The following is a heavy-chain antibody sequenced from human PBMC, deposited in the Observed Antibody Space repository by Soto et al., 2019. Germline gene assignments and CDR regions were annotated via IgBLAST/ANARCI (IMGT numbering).Heavy chain of an antibody. CDR3: ASLYGRWYFDY. V-gene: IGHV4-31*03. CDR2: IYYIGTT. D-gene: IGHD3-10*01. Sequence: SETLSLTCTVSGYSITSGGYYWSWIRQHPGKGLEWIGYIYYIGTTSYNPSLNSRLTIALDASNNQFSLKLTSVGAADTAVYYCASLYGRWYFDYWGQGTLVTVSS. CDR1: GYSITSGGYY. J-gene: IGHJ4*02.